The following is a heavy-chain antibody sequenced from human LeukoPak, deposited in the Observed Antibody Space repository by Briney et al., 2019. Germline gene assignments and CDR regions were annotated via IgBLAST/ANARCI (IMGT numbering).Heavy chain of an antibody. CDR1: EFTFSSYS. J-gene: IGHJ1*01. CDR2: ITNSGNSK. V-gene: IGHV3-48*01. D-gene: IGHD1-20*01. CDR3: ARPGEGDNWNPWVV. Sequence: GGSLRLSCAASEFTFSSYSMNWVRQAPGKGLEWGSYITNSGNSKSYADSVKGRFTISRDNTKNSLYLQMNGLRAEDTAVYYCARPGEGDNWNPWVVWGQGTLVTVSS.